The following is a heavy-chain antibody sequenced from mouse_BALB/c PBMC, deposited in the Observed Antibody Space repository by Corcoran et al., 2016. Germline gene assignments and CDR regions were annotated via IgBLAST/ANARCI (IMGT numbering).Heavy chain of an antibody. CDR1: GYTFTSYV. CDR2: INPYNDGT. D-gene: IGHD3-3*01. V-gene: IGHV1S136*01. Sequence: EVQLQQSGPELVKSGASVKMSCKASGYTFTSYVMHWVKQKPGQDLEWIGYINPYNDGTKYNEKFKVKATLTSYKSSSTAYMELSSLTSEDSAVYYCARDGDTPFAYWGQGTLVTVSA. CDR3: ARDGDTPFAY. J-gene: IGHJ3*01.